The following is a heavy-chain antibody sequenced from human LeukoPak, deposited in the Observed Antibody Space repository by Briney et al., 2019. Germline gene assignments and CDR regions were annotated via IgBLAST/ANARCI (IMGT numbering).Heavy chain of an antibody. J-gene: IGHJ6*03. CDR2: ISGSGGST. CDR1: GFTFSSYA. CDR3: AKGGSSSNYYYMDV. D-gene: IGHD6-6*01. V-gene: IGHV3-23*01. Sequence: PGGSLRLSCAASGFTFSSYAMSWVRQAPGKGLEWVSAISGSGGSTYYADSVKGRSTISRDNSKNTLYLQMNSLRAEDTAVYYCAKGGSSSNYYYMDVWGKGTTVTVSS.